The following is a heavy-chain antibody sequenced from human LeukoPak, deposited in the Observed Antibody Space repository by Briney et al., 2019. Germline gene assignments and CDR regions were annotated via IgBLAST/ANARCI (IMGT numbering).Heavy chain of an antibody. CDR3: AKKGYYDGSGYYMYYFDH. D-gene: IGHD3-22*01. V-gene: IGHV3-23*01. Sequence: GGTLRLSCAASGFTFSSYAMSWVRQAPGKGLEWVSAISGSGGSTYYADSVKGRFTISRDNSKNTLYLQMNSLRAEDTAVYYCAKKGYYDGSGYYMYYFDHWGQGTLVTVSS. J-gene: IGHJ4*02. CDR2: ISGSGGST. CDR1: GFTFSSYA.